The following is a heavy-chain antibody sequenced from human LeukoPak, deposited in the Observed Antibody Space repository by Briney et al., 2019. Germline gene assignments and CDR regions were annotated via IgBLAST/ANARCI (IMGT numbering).Heavy chain of an antibody. CDR3: ARDNGGWFDS. V-gene: IGHV3-7*03. D-gene: IGHD3-10*01. J-gene: IGHJ5*01. CDR1: EFIFSDYW. CDR2: IKQGGREE. Sequence: GGSLRLSCVASEFIFSDYWMRSVRPAPGKGLEWVANIKQGGREEKYVGSVKGRFAISRDDAKSTLYLQMDSLSGDDTAVYYCARDNGGWFDSWGRGTLVTVSS.